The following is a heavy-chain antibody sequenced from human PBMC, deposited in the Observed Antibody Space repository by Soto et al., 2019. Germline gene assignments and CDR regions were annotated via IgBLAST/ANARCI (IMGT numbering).Heavy chain of an antibody. V-gene: IGHV1-2*02. Sequence: ASVKVSCKASGYTFTGYYMHWVRQAPGQGLEWMGWINPNSGGTNYAQKFQGRVTMTRDTSISTAYMELSRLRSDDTAVCYCARVRDSGSYYVDYWGQGTLVTVSS. CDR3: ARVRDSGSYYVDY. CDR2: INPNSGGT. CDR1: GYTFTGYY. D-gene: IGHD1-26*01. J-gene: IGHJ4*02.